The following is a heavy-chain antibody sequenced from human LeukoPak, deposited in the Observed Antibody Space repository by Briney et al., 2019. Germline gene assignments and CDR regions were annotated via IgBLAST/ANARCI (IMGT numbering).Heavy chain of an antibody. CDR3: ARANRYCSSTICHSGDY. J-gene: IGHJ4*02. CDR2: INWNGGST. V-gene: IGHV3-20*04. CDR1: GFTFDDYG. Sequence: PGGSLRLSCAASGFTFDDYGMSWVRQAPGKGLEWVSGINWNGGSTGYADSVKGRFAISRDNAKNSLYLQMNSLRAEDTAVYYCARANRYCSSTICHSGDYWGQGTLVTVSS. D-gene: IGHD2-2*01.